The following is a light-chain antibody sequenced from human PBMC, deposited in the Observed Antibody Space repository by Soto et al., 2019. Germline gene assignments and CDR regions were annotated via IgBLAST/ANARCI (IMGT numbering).Light chain of an antibody. Sequence: DIQMTQSPSTLSASVGDRVTITCRASQSISSWLAWYQQKPGKAPKLLIYKAYSLESGVPSRFSGSGSGTEFTRTISSLQPDDFATYYCQQYNSYRTFGQGTKVEIK. V-gene: IGKV1-5*03. CDR1: QSISSW. CDR2: KAY. J-gene: IGKJ1*01. CDR3: QQYNSYRT.